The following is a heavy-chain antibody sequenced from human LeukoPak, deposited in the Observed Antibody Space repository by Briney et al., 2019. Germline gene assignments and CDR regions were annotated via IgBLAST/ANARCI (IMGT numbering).Heavy chain of an antibody. Sequence: ASVKVSCXASGYTFTGYYMHWVRQAHGQGLEWMGRINPNSGGTNYAQKFQGRVTMTRDTSISTAYVELSRLRSDDTAVYYCARDRRSITGTTDFDYWGQGTLVTVSS. CDR2: INPNSGGT. CDR3: ARDRRSITGTTDFDY. CDR1: GYTFTGYY. J-gene: IGHJ4*02. V-gene: IGHV1-2*06. D-gene: IGHD1-7*01.